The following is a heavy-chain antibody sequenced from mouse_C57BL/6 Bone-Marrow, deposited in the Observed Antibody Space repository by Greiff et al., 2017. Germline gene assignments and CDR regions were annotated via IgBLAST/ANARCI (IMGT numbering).Heavy chain of an antibody. D-gene: IGHD2-4*01. CDR3: AREEMIKDWYCDV. J-gene: IGHJ1*03. CDR1: GYTFTSYW. V-gene: IGHV1-64*01. Sequence: QVQLQQPGAELVKPGASVKLSCKASGYTFTSYWMHWVKQRPGQGLEWIGMIHPNSGSTNYNEKFKSKATLTVDKSSSTAYMQLSSLTSEDSAVYYCAREEMIKDWYCDVWGTGTTVTVSS. CDR2: IHPNSGST.